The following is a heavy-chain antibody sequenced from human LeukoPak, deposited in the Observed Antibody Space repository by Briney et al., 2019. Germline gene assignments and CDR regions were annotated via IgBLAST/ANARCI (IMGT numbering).Heavy chain of an antibody. Sequence: PGGSLRLSCAASGFIFSSFGMHWVRQAPGKGLEWAAFIHYDGSSVHYADSVKGRFTISRDNSKNTLYLQMNSLREEDTAVYYCARAGDIVVVTAIRYFQHWGQGTLVTVSS. J-gene: IGHJ1*01. CDR2: IHYDGSSV. CDR1: GFIFSSFG. CDR3: ARAGDIVVVTAIRYFQH. V-gene: IGHV3-30*02. D-gene: IGHD2-21*02.